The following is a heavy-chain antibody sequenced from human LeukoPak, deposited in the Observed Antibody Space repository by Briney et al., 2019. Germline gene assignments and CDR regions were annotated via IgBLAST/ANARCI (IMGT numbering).Heavy chain of an antibody. CDR1: GGTFGSYA. CDR2: IVPMFGTA. D-gene: IGHD2-2*01. CDR3: ARVGTYCSSTSCYVRDY. J-gene: IGHJ4*02. Sequence: SVKVSCKASGGTFGSYAISWVRQAPGQGLEWMGEIVPMFGTANYAQKFQGRVTITADESTTTAYMELSSLRSDDTAVYYCARVGTYCSSTSCYVRDYWGQGTLVTVSS. V-gene: IGHV1-69*13.